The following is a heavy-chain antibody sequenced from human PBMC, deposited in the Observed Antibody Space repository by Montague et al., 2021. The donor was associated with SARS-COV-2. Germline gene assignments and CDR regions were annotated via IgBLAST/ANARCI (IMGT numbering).Heavy chain of an antibody. D-gene: IGHD3-9*01. V-gene: IGHV2-70*01. Sequence: VKPTQTLTLTCTFSGFSLSTSGMCVSWIRQPPGKALEWLAHIDWDDDKYYSTSLKTRLTIYKDTSKIQVVLTMTNMDPVDTATYYCARTHYDILAGYYIAFDYWGQGTLVTVSS. CDR2: IDWDDDK. J-gene: IGHJ4*02. CDR1: GFSLSTSGMC. CDR3: ARTHYDILAGYYIAFDY.